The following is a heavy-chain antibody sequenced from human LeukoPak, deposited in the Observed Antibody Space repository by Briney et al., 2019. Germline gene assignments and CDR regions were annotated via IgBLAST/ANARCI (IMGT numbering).Heavy chain of an antibody. CDR1: GFTLSSYD. CDR3: ARVLSRAAGSVYYYYYGMDV. CDR2: IGTAGDT. D-gene: IGHD6-13*01. Sequence: PGGSLRLSCAASGFTLSSYDMHWVRQATGKGLEWVSAIGTAGDTYYPGSVKGRFTISRENAKNSLYLQMNSLRAEDTAVYYCARVLSRAAGSVYYYYYGMDVWGQGTTVTVSS. J-gene: IGHJ6*02. V-gene: IGHV3-13*01.